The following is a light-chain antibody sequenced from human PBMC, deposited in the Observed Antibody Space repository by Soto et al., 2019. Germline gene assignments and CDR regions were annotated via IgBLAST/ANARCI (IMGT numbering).Light chain of an antibody. J-gene: IGLJ1*01. Sequence: QSVLTQPRSVSGSPGQSVTISCTGTSSDVGGYNYVSWYQQHPGKAPKLMIYDVSKRPSGVPDRFSGSKSGNTASLTISGLQAEDEADYYCCSYAGSYTHVFGTWTKVTVL. CDR1: SSDVGGYNY. CDR3: CSYAGSYTHV. V-gene: IGLV2-11*01. CDR2: DVS.